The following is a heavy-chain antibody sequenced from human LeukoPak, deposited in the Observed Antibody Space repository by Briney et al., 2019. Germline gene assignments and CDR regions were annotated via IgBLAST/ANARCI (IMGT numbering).Heavy chain of an antibody. CDR2: LPPDELDI. J-gene: IGHJ4*02. Sequence: GGSLRLSCAASGFTFTNYWIHWVRQAPGMGLVWVSRLPPDELDIIYADSVKGRFTASRDNAKNTVYLQMNSLRADDTAMYYCVGTIAARGSEYWGQGALVTVSS. D-gene: IGHD6-6*01. CDR1: GFTFTNYW. CDR3: VGTIAARGSEY. V-gene: IGHV3-74*01.